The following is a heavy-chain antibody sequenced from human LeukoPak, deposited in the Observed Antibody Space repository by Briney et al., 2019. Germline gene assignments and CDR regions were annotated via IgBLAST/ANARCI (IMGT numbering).Heavy chain of an antibody. V-gene: IGHV4-59*01. J-gene: IGHJ4*02. CDR3: ARDERDGYDPLDY. CDR2: IYDSGRT. Sequence: SETLSLTCTVSGGSIRSYHWTWIRQPPGKGLEWIGYIYDSGRTSYNVSLKSRVTISVDTSKNQFSLKLGSVTTADTAVYFCARDERDGYDPLDYWGQGTLVTVSS. CDR1: GGSIRSYH. D-gene: IGHD5-24*01.